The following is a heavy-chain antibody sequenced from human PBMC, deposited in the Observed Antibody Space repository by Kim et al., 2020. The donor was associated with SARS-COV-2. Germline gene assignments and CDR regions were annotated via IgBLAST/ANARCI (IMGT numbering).Heavy chain of an antibody. J-gene: IGHJ6*02. CDR1: GGSINNFY. D-gene: IGHD5-18*01. V-gene: IGHV4-4*07. CDR3: ARLYSYGSKYYYYGMDV. CDR2: IYTSGSA. Sequence: SETLSLTCTVSGGSINNFYWSWIRQPAGKGLEWIGRIYTSGSANYNPSLKSRVTMSVDTSKKQFSLKLTSVTAADTAVYYCARLYSYGSKYYYYGMDVWGQGTPVTVSS.